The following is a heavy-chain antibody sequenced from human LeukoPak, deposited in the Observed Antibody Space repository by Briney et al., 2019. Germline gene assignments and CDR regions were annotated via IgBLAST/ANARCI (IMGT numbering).Heavy chain of an antibody. CDR2: ISSSSSYI. D-gene: IGHD5-18*01. Sequence: MSGGSLRLSCAASGFTFSSYSMNWVRQAPGKGLEWVSSISSSSSYIYYADSVKGRFTISRDNAKNSLYLQMNSLRAEDTAVYYCARELGLQLRLRDAFDIWGQGTMVTVSS. CDR3: ARELGLQLRLRDAFDI. CDR1: GFTFSSYS. J-gene: IGHJ3*02. V-gene: IGHV3-21*01.